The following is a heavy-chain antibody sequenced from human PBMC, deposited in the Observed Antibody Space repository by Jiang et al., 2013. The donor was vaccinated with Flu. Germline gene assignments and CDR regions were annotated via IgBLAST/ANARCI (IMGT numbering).Heavy chain of an antibody. CDR1: GFTFTNAW. V-gene: IGHV3-15*07. CDR3: TYYDDIKKWFDP. CDR2: IESKADGGTT. D-gene: IGHD3-3*01. J-gene: IGHJ5*02. Sequence: VQLLESGGGLVKPGGSLRLSCAASGFTFTNAWMNWVRQAPGKGLEWVGRIESKADGGTTDYAAPVKGRFTISRDDSQNTLYLQMNSLKTEDTAVYYCTYYDDIKKWFDPWGRGTLVTVSS.